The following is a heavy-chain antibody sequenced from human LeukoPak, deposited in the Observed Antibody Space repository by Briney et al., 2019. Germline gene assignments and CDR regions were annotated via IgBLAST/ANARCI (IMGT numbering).Heavy chain of an antibody. V-gene: IGHV3-49*03. D-gene: IGHD2-15*01. J-gene: IGHJ4*02. CDR2: IGNKAYSGST. CDR3: TTRSPARYCSDGACYSSADY. Sequence: GRSLRLSCTASGSTFGDYAMSWFRQAPGKGLEWVGFIGNKAYSGSTKYAASVKGRFIISRDDSKSIAYLQMNSLNTEDTAMYYCTTRSPARYCSDGACYSSADYWGQGTLVTVSS. CDR1: GSTFGDYA.